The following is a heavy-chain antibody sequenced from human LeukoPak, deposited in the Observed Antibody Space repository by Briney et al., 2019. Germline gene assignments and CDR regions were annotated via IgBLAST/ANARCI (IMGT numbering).Heavy chain of an antibody. Sequence: SETLSLTCTVSGGSISSSSYYWGWLRQPPGKGLEWIGSIYHSGSTYYNPSLKSRVTISVDTSKNQFSLKLSSVTAADTAVYYCARDYYYGSGSYIDYWGQGTLVTVSS. J-gene: IGHJ4*02. CDR3: ARDYYYGSGSYIDY. CDR1: GGSISSSSYY. CDR2: IYHSGST. D-gene: IGHD3-10*01. V-gene: IGHV4-39*07.